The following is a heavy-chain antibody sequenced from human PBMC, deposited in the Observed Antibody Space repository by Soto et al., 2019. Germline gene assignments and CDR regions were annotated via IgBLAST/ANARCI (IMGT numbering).Heavy chain of an antibody. CDR1: GDTFTNFG. CDR3: ARVLRGVVNWFDP. V-gene: IGHV1-18*01. D-gene: IGHD3-10*01. CDR2: IATYNSNK. J-gene: IGHJ5*02. Sequence: ASVKVSCKTSGDTFTNFGLSWVRQAPGQGLEWMGWIATYNSNKNYAQKFQGRLTLTTDTSTSTGYMELKSLEYDDTAVYYCARVLRGVVNWFDPWGQGTLVTVST.